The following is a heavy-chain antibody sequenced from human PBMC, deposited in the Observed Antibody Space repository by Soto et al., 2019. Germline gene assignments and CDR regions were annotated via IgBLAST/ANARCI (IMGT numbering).Heavy chain of an antibody. V-gene: IGHV3-21*01. CDR1: GFTFSSYS. CDR2: ISSSSSTI. J-gene: IGHJ3*02. Sequence: GESLRLSCAASGFTFSSYSMNWVRQAPGKGLECVSSISSSSSTIYDADSVKGRFTITRNNAKNSLNLQMNSMRAEDTAVYCCARGRVAARRWGDAFDIWGQGTMVTVSS. CDR3: ARGRVAARRWGDAFDI. D-gene: IGHD6-6*01.